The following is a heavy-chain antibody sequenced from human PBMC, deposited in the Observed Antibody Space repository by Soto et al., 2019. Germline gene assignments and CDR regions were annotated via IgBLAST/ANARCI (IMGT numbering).Heavy chain of an antibody. Sequence: PSETLSLTCAVYGGTFSSSSYYWGWIRQPPGKGLEWIGSIFYSGSTYYNPSLKSRVTISVDTSKNQFSLKLSSVTAADTAVYYCARHLTYCSAGSCYSDFPHYGMDVWGQGTTVTVSS. D-gene: IGHD2-15*01. J-gene: IGHJ6*02. CDR1: GGTFSSSSYY. CDR3: ARHLTYCSAGSCYSDFPHYGMDV. CDR2: IFYSGST. V-gene: IGHV4-39*01.